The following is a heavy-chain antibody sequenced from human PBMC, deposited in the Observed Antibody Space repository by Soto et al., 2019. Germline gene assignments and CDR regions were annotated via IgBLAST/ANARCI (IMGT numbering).Heavy chain of an antibody. CDR3: ARGGYYGSGSYWFDP. CDR2: ISSSGSSK. J-gene: IGHJ5*02. V-gene: IGHV3-11*01. Sequence: GGSLRLSCAASGFTFSDYYMSWIRQAPGKGLEWVSYISSSGSSKYYADSVKGRFTISRDNAKNSLYLQVNSLRAEDTAVYYCARGGYYGSGSYWFDPWGKGTLVTVSS. D-gene: IGHD3-10*01. CDR1: GFTFSDYY.